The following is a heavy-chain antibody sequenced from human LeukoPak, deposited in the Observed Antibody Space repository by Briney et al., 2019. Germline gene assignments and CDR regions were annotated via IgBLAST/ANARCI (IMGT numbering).Heavy chain of an antibody. CDR1: GGSISSSSYY. D-gene: IGHD3-22*01. V-gene: IGHV4-39*01. Sequence: LETLSLTCTVSGGSISSSSYYWGWIRQPPGKGLEWIGSIYYSGSTYYNPSLKSRVTISVDTSKNQFSLKLSSVTAADTAVYYCASGTPYYYDSSGYFDYWGQGTLVTVSS. CDR3: ASGTPYYYDSSGYFDY. J-gene: IGHJ4*02. CDR2: IYYSGST.